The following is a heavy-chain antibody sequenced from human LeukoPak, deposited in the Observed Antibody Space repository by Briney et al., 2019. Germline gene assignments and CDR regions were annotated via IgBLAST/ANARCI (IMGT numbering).Heavy chain of an antibody. CDR3: ARRRYYYGSGSYFSWDY. CDR2: INWNGGST. J-gene: IGHJ4*02. CDR1: GFTFYDYG. Sequence: GGSLRLSCAASGFTFYDYGMSWVRQAPGKGLEWVSGINWNGGSTGYADSVKGRFTISRDNAKNSLYLQMNSLRAEDTALYYCARRRYYYGSGSYFSWDYWGQGTLVTVSS. D-gene: IGHD3-10*01. V-gene: IGHV3-20*04.